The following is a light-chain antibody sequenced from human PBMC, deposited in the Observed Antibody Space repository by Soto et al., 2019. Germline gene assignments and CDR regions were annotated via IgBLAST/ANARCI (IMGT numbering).Light chain of an antibody. J-gene: IGLJ1*01. V-gene: IGLV2-14*03. Sequence: SALTPPAPLSWSPGQAINISLTGTSSDFGGYNYVSWYQQLPGKAPKLIIYDVNNRSPGVSNRFSASKSANAASLTISGLQAEDEADYYCASYTSSNSLYVFGTGTKVTVL. CDR2: DVN. CDR1: SSDFGGYNY. CDR3: ASYTSSNSLYV.